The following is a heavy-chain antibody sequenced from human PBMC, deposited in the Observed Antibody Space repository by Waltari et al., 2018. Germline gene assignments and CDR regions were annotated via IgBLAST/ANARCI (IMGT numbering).Heavy chain of an antibody. CDR2: IYWDDDK. CDR3: AHRRQGYCSGGSCDFDY. CDR1: GFSLSTSGVG. Sequence: QITLKESGPTLVKPTQTLTLTCTFSGFSLSTSGVGVGWIRQPPGKALEWLATIYWDDDKRYSPSLKSRLTITKDTSKNQVVLTMTNMDPVDTATYYCAHRRQGYCSGGSCDFDYWGQGTLVTVSS. D-gene: IGHD2-15*01. J-gene: IGHJ4*02. V-gene: IGHV2-5*02.